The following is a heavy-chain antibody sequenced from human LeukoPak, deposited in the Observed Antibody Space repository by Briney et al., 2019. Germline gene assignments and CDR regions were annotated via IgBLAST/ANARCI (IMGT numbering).Heavy chain of an antibody. Sequence: GGSLRLSCAASGFTFSSYAMSWDRQAPGKGLEWVSAIIGSGGSTYYADSVKGRFTISRDNSKNTLYLQMNSLRAEDTAVYYCAKDHGVRGWPRFYFDYWGQGTLVTVSS. D-gene: IGHD3-10*01. J-gene: IGHJ4*02. V-gene: IGHV3-23*01. CDR1: GFTFSSYA. CDR3: AKDHGVRGWPRFYFDY. CDR2: IIGSGGST.